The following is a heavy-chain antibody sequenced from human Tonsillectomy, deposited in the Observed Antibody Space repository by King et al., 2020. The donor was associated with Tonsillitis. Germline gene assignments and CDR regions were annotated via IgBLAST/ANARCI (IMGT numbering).Heavy chain of an antibody. Sequence: VQLVESGGGVVQPGGSLRLSCAASGFTFSNYWMSCVRQAPGKWLECVATIKKDGSEKYYVGSVKGRFTISKDKSKNSQYLQMTSLRAEDTAVYYCASYTGSHSFDCWGQGTLVTVSS. CDR3: ASYTGSHSFDC. CDR2: IKKDGSEK. J-gene: IGHJ4*02. D-gene: IGHD1-26*01. CDR1: GFTFSNYW. V-gene: IGHV3-7*01.